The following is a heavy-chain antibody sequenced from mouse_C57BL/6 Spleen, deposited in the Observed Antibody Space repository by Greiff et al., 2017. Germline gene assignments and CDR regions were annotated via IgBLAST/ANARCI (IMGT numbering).Heavy chain of an antibody. CDR2: ISDGGSYT. D-gene: IGHD2-4*01. V-gene: IGHV5-4*03. J-gene: IGHJ3*01. CDR3: ARVGYDYDGIAY. Sequence: EVKLVESGGGLVKPGGSLKLSCAASGFTFSSYAMSWVRQTPEKRLEWVATISDGGSYTYYPDNVKGRFTISRDNAKNNLYLQMSHLKSEDTAMYYCARVGYDYDGIAYWGQGTLVTVSA. CDR1: GFTFSSYA.